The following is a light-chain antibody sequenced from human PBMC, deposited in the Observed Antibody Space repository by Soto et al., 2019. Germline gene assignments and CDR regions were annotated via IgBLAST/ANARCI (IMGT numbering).Light chain of an antibody. Sequence: TQGTAILFLSPGDSATLSCRASQSISSYLAWYKQKPGQAPRLRIYEASNRATGIPDRLSGSGSGTDFYLTISSLEHVDSAVWYCQQRSNWPLTFGPGTMVDIK. CDR3: QQRSNWPLT. J-gene: IGKJ3*01. CDR1: QSISSY. V-gene: IGKV3-11*01. CDR2: EAS.